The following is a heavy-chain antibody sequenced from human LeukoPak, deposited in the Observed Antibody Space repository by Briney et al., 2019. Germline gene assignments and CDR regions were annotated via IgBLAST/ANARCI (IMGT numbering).Heavy chain of an antibody. J-gene: IGHJ6*02. D-gene: IGHD3-10*01. V-gene: IGHV3-21*01. Sequence: GGSLRLSCAASAFSLNAYNMNWVRQAPGKGLEWVSSISYTGTYIYYADSVKGRFTISRDNAQNSLYLQMNSLRAEDTAVYYCARRGWFGELLTSTYYGMDVWGQGTTVTVSS. CDR2: ISYTGTYI. CDR1: AFSLNAYN. CDR3: ARRGWFGELLTSTYYGMDV.